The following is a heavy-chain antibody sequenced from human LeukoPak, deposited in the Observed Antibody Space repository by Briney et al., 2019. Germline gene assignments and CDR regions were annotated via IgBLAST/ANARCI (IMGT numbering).Heavy chain of an antibody. Sequence: PSETLSLTCTVSGGSISSYYWSWIRQPPEKGLAWIGYIYYSGSTNYNPSLKSRVTISVDTSKNQFSLKLSSVTAADTAVYYCARFKGNYGDYPDAFDIWGQGTMVTVSS. D-gene: IGHD4-17*01. J-gene: IGHJ3*02. V-gene: IGHV4-59*01. CDR3: ARFKGNYGDYPDAFDI. CDR1: GGSISSYY. CDR2: IYYSGST.